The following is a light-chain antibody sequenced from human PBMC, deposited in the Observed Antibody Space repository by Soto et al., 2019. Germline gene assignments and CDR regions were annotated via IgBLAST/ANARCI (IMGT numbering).Light chain of an antibody. CDR1: SSDVGNYNY. Sequence: QSALTQPPSASGSPGQSVTISCTGTSSDVGNYNYVSWYQQHPDKAPKLMIYEVNKRPSGVPDRFSGSKSGNTASLTVSGLKAEDEADYYCTPYAGFSNPVIFGEGTKLTVL. CDR2: EVN. V-gene: IGLV2-8*01. J-gene: IGLJ2*01. CDR3: TPYAGFSNPVI.